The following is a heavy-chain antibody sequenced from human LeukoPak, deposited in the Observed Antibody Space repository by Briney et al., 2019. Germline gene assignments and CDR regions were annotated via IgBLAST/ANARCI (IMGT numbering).Heavy chain of an antibody. Sequence: SETLSLTCTVSGGSISSSSYYWGWIRQPPGKGLEWIGSIYYSGSTYYNPSLKSRVTISVDTSKNQFSLKLSSVTAADTAVYYCARGFSSSWRLYYYYMDVWGKETTVTVSS. CDR1: GGSISSSSYY. J-gene: IGHJ6*03. CDR3: ARGFSSSWRLYYYYMDV. CDR2: IYYSGST. V-gene: IGHV4-39*01. D-gene: IGHD6-13*01.